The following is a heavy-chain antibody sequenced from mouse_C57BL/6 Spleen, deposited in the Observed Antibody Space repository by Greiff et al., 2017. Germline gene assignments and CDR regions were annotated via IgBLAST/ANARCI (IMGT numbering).Heavy chain of an antibody. CDR2: INPYNGDT. CDR3: ARSPLITTVVATDFDY. V-gene: IGHV1-20*01. J-gene: IGHJ2*01. D-gene: IGHD1-1*01. CDR1: GYSFTGYF. Sequence: EVQLQQSGPELVKPGDSVKISCKASGYSFTGYFMNWVMQSHGKSLEWIGRINPYNGDTFYNQKFKGKATLTVDKSSSTAHMELRSLTSEDSAVYYCARSPLITTVVATDFDYWGQGTTLTVSS.